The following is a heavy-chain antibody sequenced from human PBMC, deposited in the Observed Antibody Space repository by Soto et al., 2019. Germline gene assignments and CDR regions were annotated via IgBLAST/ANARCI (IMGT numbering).Heavy chain of an antibody. CDR3: ARRGYGSRWPNVYMDV. CDR2: VSNNGAHT. J-gene: IGHJ6*03. V-gene: IGHV3-64*01. D-gene: IGHD6-13*01. Sequence: GLSLRLSCSPSGFSFSNYHMHCLRQALAQGLEYVSGVSNNGAHTDYAKSVKGRFTISRDNSENTLYLQMGSLRAEDMALYYCARRGYGSRWPNVYMDVCGKGTTVTVSS. CDR1: GFSFSNYH.